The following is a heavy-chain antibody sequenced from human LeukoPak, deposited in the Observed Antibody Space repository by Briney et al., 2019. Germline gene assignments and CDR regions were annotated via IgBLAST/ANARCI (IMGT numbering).Heavy chain of an antibody. D-gene: IGHD3-22*01. Sequence: GRSLRLSCAPSGFTFSRHGMHWVRQAPGKGLEWVAIISNDGSRKYYAHSVEGQFTISRDNSKNTLYLQMNSLRAEDTAVYYCVRGEYYYDSSGRGFDLWGRGTLVTVSS. J-gene: IGHJ2*01. CDR3: VRGEYYYDSSGRGFDL. V-gene: IGHV3-30*03. CDR1: GFTFSRHG. CDR2: ISNDGSRK.